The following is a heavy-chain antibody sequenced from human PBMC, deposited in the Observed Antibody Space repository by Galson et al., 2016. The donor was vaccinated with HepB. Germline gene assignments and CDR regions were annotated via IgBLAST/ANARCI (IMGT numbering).Heavy chain of an antibody. D-gene: IGHD5-18*01. CDR1: GGSISSYY. CDR2: ISYSGRN. CDR3: ARWGYSLFDY. Sequence: SETLSLTCIVSGGSISSYYWTWIRQPPGKGLEWIGYISYSGRNNYNPSLKSRVTISVDTSKNQISLKLSSVTAADTAVYYCARWGYSLFDYWGRGSLVTVSS. J-gene: IGHJ4*02. V-gene: IGHV4-59*08.